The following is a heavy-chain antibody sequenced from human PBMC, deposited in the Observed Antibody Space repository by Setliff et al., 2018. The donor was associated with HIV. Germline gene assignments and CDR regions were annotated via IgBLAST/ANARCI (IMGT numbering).Heavy chain of an antibody. CDR2: IYPGDSHT. CDR1: GYSFTSYW. Sequence: LKISCKGSGYSFTSYWIAWVRQVPGKGLEWMGIIYPGDSHTRYSPSFQGQVTFSADKSISTAYLQWSSLKASDTAIYYCTRHILAYCAGDCYPLDYWGQGTLVTVSS. D-gene: IGHD2-21*02. V-gene: IGHV5-51*01. CDR3: TRHILAYCAGDCYPLDY. J-gene: IGHJ4*02.